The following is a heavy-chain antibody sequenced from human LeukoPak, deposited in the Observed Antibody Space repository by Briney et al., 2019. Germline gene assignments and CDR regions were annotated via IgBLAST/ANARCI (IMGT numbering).Heavy chain of an antibody. J-gene: IGHJ4*02. CDR1: GYTFTSYD. CDR3: ANTHPLPYYYDSSGYYC. V-gene: IGHV1-8*01. D-gene: IGHD3-22*01. CDR2: MNPNSGNT. Sequence: ASVKVSCKASGYTFTSYDINWVRQATGQGLEWMGWMNPNSGNTGYAQKFQGRVTMTRDTSISTAYMELSRLRSDDTAVYYCANTHPLPYYYDSSGYYCWGQGTLVTVSS.